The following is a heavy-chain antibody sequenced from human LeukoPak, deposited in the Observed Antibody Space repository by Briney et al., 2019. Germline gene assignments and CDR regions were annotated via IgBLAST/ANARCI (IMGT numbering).Heavy chain of an antibody. J-gene: IGHJ4*02. CDR3: ARLRCSGGSCYDDY. D-gene: IGHD2-15*01. Sequence: PSETLSLTCTVSGGSISGYHWNWIRQPPGKGLEWIGDIYYSGSTNYNPSLKSRVTISLDTSKNQFPLNLNSVTAADTAVYYCARLRCSGGSCYDDYWGQGTLVTVSS. V-gene: IGHV4-59*08. CDR1: GGSISGYH. CDR2: IYYSGST.